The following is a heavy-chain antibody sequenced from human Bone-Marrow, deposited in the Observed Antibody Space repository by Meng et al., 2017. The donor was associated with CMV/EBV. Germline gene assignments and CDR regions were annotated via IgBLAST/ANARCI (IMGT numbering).Heavy chain of an antibody. CDR2: IEFDVST. J-gene: IGHJ5*02. V-gene: IGHV4-39*01. Sequence: LSLTCAVSGASISSFWPWFRQPPGKGLEWIGTIEFDVSTFYNPSLKSRVTMSVDTSKIQFSLKLRSVTAADTAVYYCTRRRKQGGFDPWGQGTLVTVSS. CDR3: TRRRKQGGFDP. CDR1: GASISSF.